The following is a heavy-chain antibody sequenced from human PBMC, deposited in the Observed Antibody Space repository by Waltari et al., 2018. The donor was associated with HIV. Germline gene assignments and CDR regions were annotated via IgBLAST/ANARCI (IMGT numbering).Heavy chain of an antibody. Sequence: QVQLVQSGAEVKKPGASVKVSCKASGYTFTSYGISWVRQAPGQGLEWMGWISGSNGNTNYAQKLQGRVTMTTDTSTSTAYMELRSLRSDDTAVYYCARFIVGAGAASSGYFDYWGQGPLVTVSS. CDR2: ISGSNGNT. CDR3: ARFIVGAGAASSGYFDY. J-gene: IGHJ4*02. V-gene: IGHV1-18*01. CDR1: GYTFTSYG. D-gene: IGHD1-26*01.